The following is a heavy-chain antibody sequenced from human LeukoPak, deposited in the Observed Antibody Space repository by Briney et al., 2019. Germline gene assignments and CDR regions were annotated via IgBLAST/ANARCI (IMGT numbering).Heavy chain of an antibody. D-gene: IGHD1-14*01. V-gene: IGHV3-30*02. CDR2: IRYDGSNK. CDR3: AKDWANRNAFDI. Sequence: GGSLRLSCAASRFTFSSYGMHWVRQAPGKGLEWVAFIRYDGSNKYYADSVKGRFTISRDNSKNTLYLQMKSLRAEDTAVYYCAKDWANRNAFDIWGQGTMVTLSS. J-gene: IGHJ3*02. CDR1: RFTFSSYG.